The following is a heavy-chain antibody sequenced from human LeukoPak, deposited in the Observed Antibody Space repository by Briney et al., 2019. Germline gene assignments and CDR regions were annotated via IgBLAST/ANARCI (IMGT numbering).Heavy chain of an antibody. V-gene: IGHV4-4*02. CDR2: ILRDGTT. CDR1: GYSIRSGYW. D-gene: IGHD2-15*01. J-gene: IGHJ4*02. Sequence: SETLSLTCVVSGYSIRSGYWWSWVRQSPEKGLEWIAEILRDGTTNYNPSLKSRVTISVDTSKNQFSLKLSSVTAADTAVYYCARGAPLGYCSGGSCYLNYWGQGTLVTVSS. CDR3: ARGAPLGYCSGGSCYLNY.